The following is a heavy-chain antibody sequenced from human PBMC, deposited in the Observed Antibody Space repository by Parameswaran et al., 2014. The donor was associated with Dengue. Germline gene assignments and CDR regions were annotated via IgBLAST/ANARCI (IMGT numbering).Heavy chain of an antibody. CDR2: ISSSSSYT. V-gene: IGHV3-11*05. J-gene: IGHJ4*02. CDR3: AREVRNYYFDY. D-gene: IGHD3-10*01. Sequence: VRQMPGKGLEWVSYISSSSSYTNYADSVKGRFTISRDNAKNSLYLQMNSLRAEDTAVYYCAREVRNYYFDYWGQGTLVTVSS.